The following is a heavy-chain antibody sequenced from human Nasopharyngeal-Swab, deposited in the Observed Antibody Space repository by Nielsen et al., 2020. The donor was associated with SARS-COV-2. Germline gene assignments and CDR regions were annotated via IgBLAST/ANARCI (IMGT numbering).Heavy chain of an antibody. J-gene: IGHJ4*02. CDR3: ARDGGGSYYADY. Sequence: GSLKISCAASGFPFSSYWMSWVRQAPGKGLEWVANIKQDGSEKYYVDSVKGRFTISRDNAKNSLYLQMNSLRAEDTAVYYCARDGGGSYYADYWGQGTLVTVSS. CDR2: IKQDGSEK. D-gene: IGHD1-26*01. V-gene: IGHV3-7*03. CDR1: GFPFSSYW.